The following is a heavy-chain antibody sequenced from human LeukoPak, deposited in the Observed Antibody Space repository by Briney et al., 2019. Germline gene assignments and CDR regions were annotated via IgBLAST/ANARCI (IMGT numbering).Heavy chain of an antibody. CDR1: GFTFSSYG. V-gene: IGHV3-30*02. J-gene: IGHJ6*03. CDR3: AKERGGFGEFLRFSYMDV. CDR2: IRYDGSNK. D-gene: IGHD3-10*01. Sequence: GGSLRPSCTASGFTFSSYGMYWVRQAPGKGLEWVAFIRYDGSNKHYADSVKGRFTISRDNSKNTLYLQMNSLRAEDTAMYYCAKERGGFGEFLRFSYMDVWGKGTTVTISS.